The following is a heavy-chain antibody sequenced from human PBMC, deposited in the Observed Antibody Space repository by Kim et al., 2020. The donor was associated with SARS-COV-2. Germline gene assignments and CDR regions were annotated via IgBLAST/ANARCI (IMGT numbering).Heavy chain of an antibody. Sequence: GGSLRLSCAASGFTFSSYSMNWVRQAPGKGLEWVSSISSSSSYIYYADSVKGRFTISRDNAKNSLYLQMNSLRAEDTAVYYCARDINLDVGWTSLHYGMDVWGQGTTVTVSS. D-gene: IGHD6-19*01. V-gene: IGHV3-21*01. CDR1: GFTFSSYS. CDR3: ARDINLDVGWTSLHYGMDV. J-gene: IGHJ6*02. CDR2: ISSSSSYI.